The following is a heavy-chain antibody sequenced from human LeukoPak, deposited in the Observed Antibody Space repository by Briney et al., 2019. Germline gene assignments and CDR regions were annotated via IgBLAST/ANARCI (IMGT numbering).Heavy chain of an antibody. Sequence: ASVKVSCKASGYTFTSYDINWVRQATGQGLEWMGWMNPNSGNTGYTQKFQGRVTMTRDTSTSTVYMELSSLRSEDTAVYYCARDDSIAAAGTIDYWGQGTLVTVSS. CDR2: MNPNSGNT. J-gene: IGHJ4*02. CDR1: GYTFTSYD. CDR3: ARDDSIAAAGTIDY. D-gene: IGHD6-13*01. V-gene: IGHV1-8*02.